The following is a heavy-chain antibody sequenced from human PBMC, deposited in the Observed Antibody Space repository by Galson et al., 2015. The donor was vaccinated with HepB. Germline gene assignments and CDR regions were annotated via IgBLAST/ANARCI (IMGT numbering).Heavy chain of an antibody. Sequence: SLRLSCAASGFTFSSYAMSWVRQAPGKGLEWVSAISGSGGSTYYADSVKGRFTISRDNSKNTLYLQMNSLRAEDTAVYYCAKVYRVITMVRGVIAPNDYWGQGTLVTVSS. V-gene: IGHV3-23*01. CDR2: ISGSGGST. CDR3: AKVYRVITMVRGVIAPNDY. J-gene: IGHJ4*02. CDR1: GFTFSSYA. D-gene: IGHD3-10*01.